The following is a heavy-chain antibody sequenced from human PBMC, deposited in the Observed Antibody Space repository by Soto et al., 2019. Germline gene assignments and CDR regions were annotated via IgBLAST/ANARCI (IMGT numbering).Heavy chain of an antibody. CDR2: FESGGSI. CDR1: GFSVRTNY. CDR3: ARAGVTPNFFDY. Sequence: EVQLVETGGGLIQPVGSLRLSCAASGFSVRTNYMSWVRQAPGKGLEWVSVFESGGSIYYADSVKGRFIISRDNAKNTLYLQMNSLRVEDTAVYYCARAGVTPNFFDYWGQGTLVTVSS. V-gene: IGHV3-53*02. D-gene: IGHD3-10*01. J-gene: IGHJ4*02.